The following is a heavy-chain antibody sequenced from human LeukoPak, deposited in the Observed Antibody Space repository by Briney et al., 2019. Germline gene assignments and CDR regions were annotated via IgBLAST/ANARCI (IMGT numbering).Heavy chain of an antibody. CDR1: GFTFSSCW. J-gene: IGHJ3*02. V-gene: IGHV3-74*01. D-gene: IGHD4-23*01. CDR2: INSDGSST. Sequence: HVGSPRLSCAASGFTFSSCWMHWVRQDPGKGLVWVARINSDGSSTSYADSVKGRFTVSRDSSKNTLFLHMNSLRAEDTALYYCAKSPTVDAAFDIWGQGTMVTVSS. CDR3: AKSPTVDAAFDI.